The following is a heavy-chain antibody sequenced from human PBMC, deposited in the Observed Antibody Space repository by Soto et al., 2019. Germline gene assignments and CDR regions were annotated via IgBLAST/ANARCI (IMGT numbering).Heavy chain of an antibody. Sequence: ASVKVSCKASGYTSTSYAMHWVRQAPGQRLEWMGWIDAGNGSTKYSQKFQGRVTITRDTSASTAYMELSSLRSEDTAVYYCARGLPLAADYWGQGTLVTVSS. CDR3: ARGLPLAADY. CDR2: IDAGNGST. J-gene: IGHJ4*02. CDR1: GYTSTSYA. V-gene: IGHV1-3*01.